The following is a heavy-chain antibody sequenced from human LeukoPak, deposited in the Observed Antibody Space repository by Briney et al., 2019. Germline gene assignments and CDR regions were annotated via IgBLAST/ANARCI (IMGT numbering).Heavy chain of an antibody. V-gene: IGHV3-21*01. Sequence: GGSLRLSCAASGFTFSSYSMNWVRQAPGKGLEWVSSISSSSSYIYYADSVKGRFTISRDNAKSSLYLQMNSLRAEDTAVYYCARVGRDSSGYFRYYFDYWGQGTLVTVSS. CDR1: GFTFSSYS. D-gene: IGHD3-22*01. CDR3: ARVGRDSSGYFRYYFDY. CDR2: ISSSSSYI. J-gene: IGHJ4*02.